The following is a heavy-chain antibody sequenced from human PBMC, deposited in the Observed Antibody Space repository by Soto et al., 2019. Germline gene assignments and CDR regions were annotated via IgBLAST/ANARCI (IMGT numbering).Heavy chain of an antibody. D-gene: IGHD3-10*02. J-gene: IGHJ5*02. Sequence: SETLSLTCTVSGGSIISSNFYWGWIRQPPGKGLEWIGSVEYGGSTYDNPSLKSRVTLSADTSKKQFSLKLTSLTAADTAIYYCARHVRGAVTMNWFDPWGHGTRGTSPQ. CDR1: GGSIISSNFY. CDR3: ARHVRGAVTMNWFDP. V-gene: IGHV4-39*01. CDR2: VEYGGST.